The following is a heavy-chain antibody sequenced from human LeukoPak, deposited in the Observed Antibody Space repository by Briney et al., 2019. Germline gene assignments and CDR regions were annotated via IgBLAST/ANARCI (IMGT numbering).Heavy chain of an antibody. CDR2: IKQDGSEK. CDR3: ALGSYFDY. J-gene: IGHJ4*02. V-gene: IGHV3-7*01. Sequence: GGSLRLSCAASGFTFSSYWMSWVRQAPGEGLEWVANIKQDGSEKHYVDSVKGRFTISRDNSKNSLYLQMNILRVEDTAVYYCALGSYFDYWGQGTLVTVSS. CDR1: GFTFSSYW. D-gene: IGHD1-26*01.